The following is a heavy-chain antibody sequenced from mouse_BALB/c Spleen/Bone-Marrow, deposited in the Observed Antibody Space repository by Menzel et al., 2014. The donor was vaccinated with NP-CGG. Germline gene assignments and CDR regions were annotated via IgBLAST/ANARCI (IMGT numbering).Heavy chain of an antibody. CDR1: GYSITSGNY. J-gene: IGHJ2*01. CDR2: ISYDGSN. Sequence: EVQLQESGPGLVKPSQSLSLTCSVTGYSITSGNYWNWIRQFPGNKLEWVGYISYDGSNNYNPSLKNRISITRDTSKNQLFLKLNSVTTEDTATYYCARYDYDGKIDYWGQGTTLTVSS. V-gene: IGHV3-6*02. CDR3: ARYDYDGKIDY. D-gene: IGHD2-4*01.